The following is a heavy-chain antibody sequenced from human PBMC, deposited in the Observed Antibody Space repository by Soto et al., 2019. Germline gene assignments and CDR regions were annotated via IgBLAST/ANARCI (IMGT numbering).Heavy chain of an antibody. V-gene: IGHV3-20*01. CDR3: ASVRPGVHIGSRWLGGEFDY. D-gene: IGHD6-19*01. Sequence: GGSLRLSCAASGFTFDDYGMSWVRQAPGKGLEWVSGINWNGGSTGYADSVKGRFTISRDNAKNSLYLQMNSLRAEDTALYHCASVRPGVHIGSRWLGGEFDYWGQGTLVTVSS. CDR1: GFTFDDYG. J-gene: IGHJ4*02. CDR2: INWNGGST.